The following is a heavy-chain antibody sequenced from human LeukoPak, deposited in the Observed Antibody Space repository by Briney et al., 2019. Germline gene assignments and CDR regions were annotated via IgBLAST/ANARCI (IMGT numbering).Heavy chain of an antibody. Sequence: GGSLRLSCVASGFTLSSYDMHWVRQATGQGLEWVSTIATAGDTYYPGSVKGRFTISRENAKNSLYLQMDSLRAGDTAVYYCARGGIAEPMESYGMDVWGQGTTVTVSS. D-gene: IGHD6-13*01. J-gene: IGHJ6*02. CDR3: ARGGIAEPMESYGMDV. CDR2: IATAGDT. CDR1: GFTLSSYD. V-gene: IGHV3-13*04.